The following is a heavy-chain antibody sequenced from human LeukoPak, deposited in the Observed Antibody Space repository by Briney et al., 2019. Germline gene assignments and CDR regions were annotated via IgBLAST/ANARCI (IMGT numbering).Heavy chain of an antibody. CDR1: AFTFNVHW. CDR3: SGRSCFTSIY. J-gene: IGHJ4*02. V-gene: IGHV3-7*01. Sequence: GGSLRLSCEASAFTFNVHWMNWVRQAPGKGLEWLANIRPDGSEKVYVDSVRGRFTISRDNTKNSVYLQMNNLRSEDSAVYYCSGRSCFTSIYWGQRIRVTVSS. CDR2: IRPDGSEK. D-gene: IGHD2-2*02.